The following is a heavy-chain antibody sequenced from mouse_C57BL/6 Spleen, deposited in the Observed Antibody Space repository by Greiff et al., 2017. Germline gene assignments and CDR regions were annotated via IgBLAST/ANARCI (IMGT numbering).Heavy chain of an antibody. CDR1: GFTFNTYA. CDR3: ERDQGRNYVFYAMEY. Sequence: EVQLVESGGGLVQPKGSLKISCAASGFTFNTYAMHWVRQAPGKGLEWVARIRSKSSNYATYYADSVKDRFNIARNDSQSMLYLQMNNLNTEDTAMYYCERDQGRNYVFYAMEYWGQGTSVTVSS. D-gene: IGHD2-5*01. V-gene: IGHV10-3*01. J-gene: IGHJ4*01. CDR2: IRSKSSNYAT.